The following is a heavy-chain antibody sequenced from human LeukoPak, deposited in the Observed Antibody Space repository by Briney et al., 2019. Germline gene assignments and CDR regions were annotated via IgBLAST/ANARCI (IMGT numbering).Heavy chain of an antibody. CDR2: IRYDGSHE. J-gene: IGHJ4*02. CDR3: ARDSHGYISYYFDY. CDR1: GFTFSSYA. D-gene: IGHD5-24*01. Sequence: GGSLRLSCAASGFTFSSYAMSWVRQAPGKGLEWAAFIRYDGSHEYYVDSVRGRFTISRDFSKNTLYLQMNGLRAEDTAVYYCARDSHGYISYYFDYWGQGTLVTVSS. V-gene: IGHV3-30*02.